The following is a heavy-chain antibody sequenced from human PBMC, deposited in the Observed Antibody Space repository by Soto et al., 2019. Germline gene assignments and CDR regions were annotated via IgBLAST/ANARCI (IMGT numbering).Heavy chain of an antibody. CDR3: ARGQYYDYVWGSYPPDY. J-gene: IGHJ4*02. V-gene: IGHV3-48*02. Sequence: GGSLRLSCAASGFTFTTYSMNWVRQAPGKGLEWLSYISSISITIYYADSVKGRFTISRDNAKNSLYLQMNSLRDGDTVVYYCARGQYYDYVWGSYPPDYWGQGTLVTVSS. D-gene: IGHD3-16*02. CDR1: GFTFTTYS. CDR2: ISSISITI.